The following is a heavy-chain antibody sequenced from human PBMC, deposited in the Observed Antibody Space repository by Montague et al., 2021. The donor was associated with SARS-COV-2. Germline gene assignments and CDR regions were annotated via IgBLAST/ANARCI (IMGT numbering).Heavy chain of an antibody. D-gene: IGHD6-13*01. CDR3: AREIAAAPDY. Sequence: PALVTPTQTLTLTCTFSGFSLSTSGMCVSWIRQPPGKALEWPARIDWDDDKYYSTSLKTRLTISKDTSKNQVVLTMTNMDPVDTATYYCAREIAAAPDYWGQGTLVTVSS. J-gene: IGHJ4*02. V-gene: IGHV2-70*11. CDR1: GFSLSTSGMC. CDR2: IDWDDDK.